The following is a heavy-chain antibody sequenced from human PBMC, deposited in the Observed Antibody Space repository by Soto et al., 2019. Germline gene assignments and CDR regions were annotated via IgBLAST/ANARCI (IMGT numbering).Heavy chain of an antibody. CDR3: ARGEDVTIFGVVIPYFDY. CDR2: INPSGGST. CDR1: GYTFTSYY. J-gene: IGHJ4*02. V-gene: IGHV1-46*01. D-gene: IGHD3-3*01. Sequence: SVKVSCKASGYTFTSYYMHWVRQAPGQGLEWMGIINPSGGSTSYAQKFQGRVTMTRDTSTSTVYMELSSLRSEDTAVYYCARGEDVTIFGVVIPYFDYWGQGTLVTVSS.